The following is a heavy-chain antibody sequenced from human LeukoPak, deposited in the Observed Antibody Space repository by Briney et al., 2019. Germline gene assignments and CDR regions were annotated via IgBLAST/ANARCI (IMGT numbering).Heavy chain of an antibody. V-gene: IGHV5-51*01. Sequence: GESLKISCKGSAYSFTSYWIAWVRQMPGKGLEWMGIIYPGDSDTRYSPSFQGQVTISADKSISTAYLQWSSLKASDTAMYYCARHSEMATIDYWGQGTLVTVSS. J-gene: IGHJ4*02. CDR1: AYSFTSYW. CDR3: ARHSEMATIDY. D-gene: IGHD5-24*01. CDR2: IYPGDSDT.